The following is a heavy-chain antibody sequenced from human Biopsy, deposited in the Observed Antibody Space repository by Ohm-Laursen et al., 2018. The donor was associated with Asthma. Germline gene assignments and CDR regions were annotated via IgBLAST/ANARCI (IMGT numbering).Heavy chain of an antibody. J-gene: IGHJ5*02. D-gene: IGHD4-17*01. CDR3: ARTTYGDDGFDP. V-gene: IGHV4-31*03. CDR1: GGSINIGDYY. Sequence: SETLSLTCTVSGGSINIGDYYWSWIRQHPVKGLEWIGYIYYSGSTYYNPSLKSRVSISLDTSKNQFSLSLTSVTAADTAVYYCARTTYGDDGFDPWGQGTLVTVSP. CDR2: IYYSGST.